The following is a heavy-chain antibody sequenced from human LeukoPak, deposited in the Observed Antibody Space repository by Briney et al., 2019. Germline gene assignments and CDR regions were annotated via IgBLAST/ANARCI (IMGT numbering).Heavy chain of an antibody. CDR2: IYYSGST. CDR1: GGSISSYY. J-gene: IGHJ4*02. D-gene: IGHD3-10*01. CDR3: ARGGRITMVRGVINFDY. V-gene: IGHV4-59*01. Sequence: SETLSLTCTVSGGSISSYYWSWIRQPPGKGLEWIGYIYYSGSTNYNPSLKSRVTISVDTSKNQFSPKLSSVTAADTAVYYCARGGRITMVRGVINFDYWGQGTLVTVSS.